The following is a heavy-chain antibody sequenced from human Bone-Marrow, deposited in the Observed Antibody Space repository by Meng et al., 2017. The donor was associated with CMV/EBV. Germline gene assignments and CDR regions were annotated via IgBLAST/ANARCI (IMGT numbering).Heavy chain of an antibody. J-gene: IGHJ5*02. V-gene: IGHV4-61*01. D-gene: IGHD1-26*01. CDR2: IYYSGST. CDR1: GGSVSSGSYY. Sequence: SETLSLTCTVSGGSVSSGSYYWTWIRQPPGKGLEWIGYIYYSGSTNYNPSLRSRVTISVDTSRNQFSLKLSSVTAADTAVYYCARAVGAGKGWFDPWGQGTLVTVSS. CDR3: ARAVGAGKGWFDP.